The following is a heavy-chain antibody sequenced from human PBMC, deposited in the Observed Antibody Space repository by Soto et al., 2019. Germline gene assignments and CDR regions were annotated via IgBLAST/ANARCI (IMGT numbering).Heavy chain of an antibody. CDR1: GFSLTTRGMT. CDR3: TLRQDTSRGPIY. J-gene: IGHJ4*02. Sequence: SGPTLVNPTLTLTLACTVSGFSLTTRGMTLGWIRQPPGKAPEWLALSTQYSPSLQSRLTFTEDTSKNQVVLTMTNMDPVDTATYYCTLRQDTSRGPIYWGQGIMVTVSS. V-gene: IGHV2-5*01. CDR2: ST. D-gene: IGHD6-13*01.